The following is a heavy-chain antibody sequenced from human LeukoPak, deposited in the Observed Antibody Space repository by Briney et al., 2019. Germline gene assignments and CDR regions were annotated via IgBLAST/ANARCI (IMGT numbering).Heavy chain of an antibody. D-gene: IGHD2-15*01. CDR3: ARDIVVVVAASEDYYYYMDV. Sequence: AAVKVSCKASGYTFTSYGISWVRQAPGQGLEWMGWISAYNGNTNYAQKLQGRVTMTTDTSTSTAYMELRSLRSDDTAVYYCARDIVVVVAASEDYYYYMDVWGKGTTVTVSS. CDR2: ISAYNGNT. CDR1: GYTFTSYG. J-gene: IGHJ6*03. V-gene: IGHV1-18*01.